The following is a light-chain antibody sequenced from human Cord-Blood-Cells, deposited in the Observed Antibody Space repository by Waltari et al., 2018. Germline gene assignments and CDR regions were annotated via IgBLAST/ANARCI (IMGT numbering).Light chain of an antibody. V-gene: IGLV2-23*01. J-gene: IGLJ3*02. CDR1: SSDVGSYNL. Sequence: QSALTQPASVSGSPGQSITISCTGTSSDVGSYNLVSWYQQHPGKSPKLMLYEGSKRPPGVSNRFSGSKSGNTASLTISGLQAEDEADYYCCSYAGSSNWVFGGGTKLTVL. CDR3: CSYAGSSNWV. CDR2: EGS.